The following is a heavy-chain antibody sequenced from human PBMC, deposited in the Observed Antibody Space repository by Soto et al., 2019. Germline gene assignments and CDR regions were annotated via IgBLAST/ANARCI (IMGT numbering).Heavy chain of an antibody. CDR3: AKDWLVVGDYYYGMDV. CDR1: GFTFSGYG. CDR2: ISYDGSNK. J-gene: IGHJ6*02. D-gene: IGHD6-19*01. V-gene: IGHV3-30*03. Sequence: PGGSLRLSCAASGFTFSGYGMHWVRQAPGKGLEWVAVISYDGSNKYYADSVKGRFXXXXXXXXXXXXXXXXXXXXXXXXXXXCAKDWLVVGDYYYGMDVWGQGTTVTVSS.